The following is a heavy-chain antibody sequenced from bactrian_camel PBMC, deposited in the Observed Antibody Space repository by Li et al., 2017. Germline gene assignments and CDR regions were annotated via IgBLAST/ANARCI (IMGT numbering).Heavy chain of an antibody. J-gene: IGHJ4*01. V-gene: IGHV3S1*01. CDR3: AKLGTRWSEFPY. CDR2: LWIGGAQT. Sequence: HVQLVESGGGSVLAGGSLTLSCAAGRYTYKRNCMGWFRQRPGKDREGVAVLWIGGAQTTYADSVKGRFIITRDNAKNTLYLQLNSLKTEDTAVYYCAKLGTRWSEFPYWGQGTQVTVS. CDR1: RYTYKRNC. D-gene: IGHD5*01.